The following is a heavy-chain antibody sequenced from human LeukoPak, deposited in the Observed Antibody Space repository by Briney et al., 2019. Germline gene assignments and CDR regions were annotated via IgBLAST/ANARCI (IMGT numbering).Heavy chain of an antibody. CDR1: GFTFSSYW. J-gene: IGHJ4*02. CDR2: IKQDGSET. Sequence: QPGGSLRPSCAASGFTFSSYWMNWVRQAPGKGLEWVANIKQDGSETYYVDSVKGRFTISRDNARNSLYLQMNSLRAEDTAVYYCARDYYASGSCDYWGQGTLVTVSS. D-gene: IGHD3-10*01. V-gene: IGHV3-7*01. CDR3: ARDYYASGSCDY.